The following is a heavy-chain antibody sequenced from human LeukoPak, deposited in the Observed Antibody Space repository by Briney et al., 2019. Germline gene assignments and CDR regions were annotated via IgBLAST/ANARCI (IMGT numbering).Heavy chain of an antibody. D-gene: IGHD3-22*01. J-gene: IGHJ4*02. Sequence: PSETLSLTCTVSGVSINTYYWSWIRQPAGKGLEWIGRIYTSGSTNYNPSLKSRVTMSVDTSKNQFSLKLSSVTAADTAVYYCAMTYYYDSSGYYYSDYWGQGTLVTVSS. CDR1: GVSINTYY. CDR2: IYTSGST. V-gene: IGHV4-4*07. CDR3: AMTYYYDSSGYYYSDY.